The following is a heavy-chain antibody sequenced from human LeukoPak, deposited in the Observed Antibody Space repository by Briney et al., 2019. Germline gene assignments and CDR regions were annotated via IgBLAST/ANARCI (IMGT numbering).Heavy chain of an antibody. Sequence: GGSLRLSCAASGFTFSDYSMNWVRQAPGKGPEWISYISSSSGTIYYADSVKGRFTISRDNSKNTLYLQMNSLRAEDTAVYYCAKARGSSSSIGYWGQGTLVTVSS. CDR3: AKARGSSSSIGY. CDR2: ISSSSGTI. V-gene: IGHV3-48*01. D-gene: IGHD6-6*01. CDR1: GFTFSDYS. J-gene: IGHJ4*02.